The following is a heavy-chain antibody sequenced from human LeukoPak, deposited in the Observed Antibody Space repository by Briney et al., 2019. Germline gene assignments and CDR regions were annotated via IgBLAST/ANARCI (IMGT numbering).Heavy chain of an antibody. CDR2: IYYSGST. CDR1: GGSISSSSYY. V-gene: IGHV4-39*07. CDR3: ARARDDGSGSYGDYYYYYYMDV. J-gene: IGHJ6*03. Sequence: SETLSLTCTVSGGSISSSSYYWGWIRQPPGKGLEWIGSIYYSGSTYYNPSLKSRVTISVDTSKNQFSLKLSSVTAADTAVYYCARARDDGSGSYGDYYYYYYMDVWGKGTTVTVSS. D-gene: IGHD3-10*01.